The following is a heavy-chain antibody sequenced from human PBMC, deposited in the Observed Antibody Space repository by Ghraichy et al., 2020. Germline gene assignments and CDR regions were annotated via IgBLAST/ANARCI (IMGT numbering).Heavy chain of an antibody. CDR1: GGSISSGGYY. D-gene: IGHD6-13*01. Sequence: SETLSLTCTVSGGSISSGGYYWSWIRQHPGKGLEWIGYIYYSGSTYYNPSLKSRATISVDTSKNQFSLKLSSVTAADTAVYYCARDRGAGYSSSWEYYYYGMDVWGQGTTVTVSS. V-gene: IGHV4-31*03. CDR3: ARDRGAGYSSSWEYYYYGMDV. CDR2: IYYSGST. J-gene: IGHJ6*02.